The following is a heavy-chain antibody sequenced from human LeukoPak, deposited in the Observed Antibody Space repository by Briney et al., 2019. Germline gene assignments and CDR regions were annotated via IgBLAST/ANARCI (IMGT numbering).Heavy chain of an antibody. CDR2: ISGSGGST. CDR1: GFTVYNTY. V-gene: IGHV3-23*01. CDR3: AKPVTPLTVAEGFDY. D-gene: IGHD6-19*01. J-gene: IGHJ4*02. Sequence: GGSLRLSCSASGFTVYNTYMSWVRQAPGKGLEWVSAISGSGGSTYYADSVKGRFTISRDNSKNTLYLQMNSLRAEDTAVYYCAKPVTPLTVAEGFDYWGQGTLVTVSS.